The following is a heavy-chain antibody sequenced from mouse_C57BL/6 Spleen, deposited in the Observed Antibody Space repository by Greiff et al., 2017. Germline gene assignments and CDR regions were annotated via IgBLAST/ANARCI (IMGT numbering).Heavy chain of an antibody. CDR3: ARGPFYYGSSHWYVDV. CDR2: INPSNGGT. CDR1: GYTFTSYW. Sequence: QVQLQQPGTELVKPGASVKLSCKASGYTFTSYWMHWVKQRPGQGLEWIGNINPSNGGTNYNEKFKSKATLTVDKSSSTAYMQLSSLTSEDSAVYYCARGPFYYGSSHWYVDVWGTGTTVTVSS. J-gene: IGHJ1*03. D-gene: IGHD1-1*01. V-gene: IGHV1-53*01.